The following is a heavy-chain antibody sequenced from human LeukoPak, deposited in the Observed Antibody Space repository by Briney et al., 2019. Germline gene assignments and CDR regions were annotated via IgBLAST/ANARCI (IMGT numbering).Heavy chain of an antibody. CDR3: ATARWFTYYFDY. V-gene: IGHV3-15*01. CDR1: RFTFSNAW. Sequence: GGSLRLSCAGSRFTFSNAWMSWVRQAPGKGLEWVGRIKTKTDGGTTDYAAPVKGRFTISRDDSKNTLYLQMNSLKTEDTAVYYCATARWFTYYFDYWGQGTLVTVSS. CDR2: IKTKTDGGTT. D-gene: IGHD4-23*01. J-gene: IGHJ4*02.